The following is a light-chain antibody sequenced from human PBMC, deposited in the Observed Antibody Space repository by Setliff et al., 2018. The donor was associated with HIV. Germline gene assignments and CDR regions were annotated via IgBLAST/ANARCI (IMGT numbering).Light chain of an antibody. CDR2: DVT. J-gene: IGLJ1*01. CDR1: SSDVGGYNS. V-gene: IGLV2-14*03. CDR3: SSYKSSTPRYV. Sequence: QSALTQPASVSGSPGQSITISCTGTSSDVGGYNSVSWYQQHPHKAPKLIIFDVTKRPSGVSNCFSGSKSGNTASLTISGLHAEDEAEYYCSSYKSSTPRYVFGIGTKV.